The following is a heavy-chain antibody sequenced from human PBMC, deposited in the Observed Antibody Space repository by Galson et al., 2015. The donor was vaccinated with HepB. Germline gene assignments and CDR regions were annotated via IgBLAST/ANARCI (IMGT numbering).Heavy chain of an antibody. CDR1: TFIFSTYS. Sequence: SLRLSCAASTFIFSTYSMNWVRQAPGMGLEWLSYISASGTTIYYADSVKGRFTISRDNAKNSLYLQMNSLRAEDTAVYYCAFLRGYDLKPLDYWGQGTLVTVSS. J-gene: IGHJ4*02. CDR2: ISASGTTI. V-gene: IGHV3-48*04. CDR3: AFLRGYDLKPLDY. D-gene: IGHD5-12*01.